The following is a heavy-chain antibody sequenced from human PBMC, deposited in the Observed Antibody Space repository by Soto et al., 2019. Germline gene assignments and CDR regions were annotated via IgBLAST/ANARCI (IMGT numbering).Heavy chain of an antibody. CDR2: FDPEDGET. Sequence: ASVKVSCKVSGYTLTELSVHWVRQAPGKGLEWMGGFDPEDGETIYAQKFQGRVTMTEDTSTDTAYMELSSLRSEDTAVYYCATDTRTVTMVRDPTVGYYYYGMDVWGQGTTVTVSS. CDR3: ATDTRTVTMVRDPTVGYYYYGMDV. V-gene: IGHV1-24*01. CDR1: GYTLTELS. D-gene: IGHD3-10*01. J-gene: IGHJ6*02.